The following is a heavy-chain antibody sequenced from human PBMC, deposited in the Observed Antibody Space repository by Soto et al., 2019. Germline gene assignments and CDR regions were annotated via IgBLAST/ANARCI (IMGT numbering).Heavy chain of an antibody. CDR3: AVRGPYSYYFDY. V-gene: IGHV1-8*01. D-gene: IGHD2-21*01. J-gene: IGHJ4*02. CDR2: VNPNSGNT. Sequence: QVQLVQSGAEVKKPGASVKVSCKASGYTFTNYEINWVRQATGQGLEWMGRVNPNSGNTGYAQKFQGRVTMTRNTSISTAYMELSSLRSEDTAVYYCAVRGPYSYYFDYWGQGTLVTVSS. CDR1: GYTFTNYE.